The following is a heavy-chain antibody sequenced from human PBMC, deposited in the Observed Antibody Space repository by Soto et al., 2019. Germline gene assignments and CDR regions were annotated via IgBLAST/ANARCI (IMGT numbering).Heavy chain of an antibody. CDR3: ERDVPHNWFAS. J-gene: IGHJ5*01. V-gene: IGHV3-74*01. CDR1: RGAFGDYW. CDR2: INRDANDI. D-gene: IGHD3-10*02. Sequence: EVQLVESGGGLVQPGGSLRLSCEASRGAFGDYWMHWVRQAPGKGLVWVSRINRDANDIIYADSVKGRFTATRDNAKNRMFLQRNSLRVEDTAVYYCERDVPHNWFASWGQGTLVTVSS.